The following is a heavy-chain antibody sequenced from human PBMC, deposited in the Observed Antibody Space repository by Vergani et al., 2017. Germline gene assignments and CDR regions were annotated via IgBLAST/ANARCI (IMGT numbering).Heavy chain of an antibody. V-gene: IGHV3-30-3*01. D-gene: IGHD5-18*01. CDR3: TTGGLWSELDY. CDR1: GFTFSSYA. J-gene: IGHJ4*02. Sequence: QVQLVESGGGVVQPGRSLRLSCAASGFTFSSYAMHWVCQAPGKGLEWVAVISYDGSNKYYADSVKGRFTISRDNSKNTLYLQMNSLKTEDTAVYYCTTGGLWSELDYWGQGTLVTVSS. CDR2: ISYDGSNK.